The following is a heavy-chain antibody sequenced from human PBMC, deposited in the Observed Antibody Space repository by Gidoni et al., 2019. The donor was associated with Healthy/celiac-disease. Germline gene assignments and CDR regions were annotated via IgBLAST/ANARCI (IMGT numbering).Heavy chain of an antibody. CDR3: AKDPRGAVTTGYFDY. D-gene: IGHD4-17*01. CDR2: ISGSGCST. V-gene: IGHV3-23*01. J-gene: IGHJ4*02. Sequence: EVQLLESGGGLVQPGGSLRLSCAASGFTFSSYAMSWVRQAPGQELEWVSAISGSGCSTYYADSVKGRFTISRDNSKNTLYLRMNSLRAEDTAVYYCAKDPRGAVTTGYFDYWGQGTLVTVSS. CDR1: GFTFSSYA.